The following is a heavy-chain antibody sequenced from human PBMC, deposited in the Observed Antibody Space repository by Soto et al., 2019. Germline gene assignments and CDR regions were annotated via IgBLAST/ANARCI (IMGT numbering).Heavy chain of an antibody. CDR1: GFTFNTHP. D-gene: IGHD6-19*01. Sequence: GGSLRLSCVASGFTFNTHPLYWVRQAPGKGLEWVAFISYDGTNKFYADSVKGRFTISRDTSKSTLYLQMYSLRDDDTAVYYCARGVDGWYFDYWGRGTPVTVSS. CDR2: ISYDGTNK. V-gene: IGHV3-30-3*01. J-gene: IGHJ4*02. CDR3: ARGVDGWYFDY.